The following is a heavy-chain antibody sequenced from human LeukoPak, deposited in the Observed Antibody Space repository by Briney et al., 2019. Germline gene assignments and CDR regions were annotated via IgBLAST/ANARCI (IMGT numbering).Heavy chain of an antibody. CDR1: GFTFSSYV. Sequence: GGSLRLSCAASGFTFSSYVMSWVRQAPGKGPEWVSRINSDGSSTSYADSVKGRFTISRDNAKNTLYLQMNSLRAEDTAVYYCARGSPYYDSSGYYYPFDYWGQGTLVTVSS. J-gene: IGHJ4*02. D-gene: IGHD3-22*01. CDR2: INSDGSST. V-gene: IGHV3-74*01. CDR3: ARGSPYYDSSGYYYPFDY.